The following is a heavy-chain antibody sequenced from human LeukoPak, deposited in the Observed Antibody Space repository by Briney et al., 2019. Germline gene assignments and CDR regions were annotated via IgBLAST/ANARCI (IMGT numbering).Heavy chain of an antibody. CDR2: ISYDGSNK. Sequence: GRSLRLSCAASGFTFSSYAMHWVRQAPGKGLEWVAVISYDGSNKYYADSVKGRFTISRDNSKNTLYLHMNSLRAEDTAVYYCARFSRLAVAFDCWGQGTLVTVSS. V-gene: IGHV3-30-3*01. J-gene: IGHJ4*02. D-gene: IGHD6-19*01. CDR1: GFTFSSYA. CDR3: ARFSRLAVAFDC.